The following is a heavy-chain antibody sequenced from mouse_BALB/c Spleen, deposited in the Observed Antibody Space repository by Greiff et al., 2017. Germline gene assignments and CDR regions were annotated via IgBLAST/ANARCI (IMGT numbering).Heavy chain of an antibody. D-gene: IGHD1-1*01. Sequence: DVKLVESGGGLVKPGGSLKLSCAASGFTFSSYAMSWVRQTPEKRLEWVASISSGGSTYYPDSVKGRFTISRDNARNILYLQMSSLRSEDTAMYYCARGRYGSVFDYWGQGTTLTVSS. CDR2: ISSGGST. J-gene: IGHJ2*01. CDR3: ARGRYGSVFDY. V-gene: IGHV5-6-5*01. CDR1: GFTFSSYA.